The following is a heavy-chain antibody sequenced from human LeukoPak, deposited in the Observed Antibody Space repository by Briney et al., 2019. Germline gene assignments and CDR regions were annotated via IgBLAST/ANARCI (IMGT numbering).Heavy chain of an antibody. Sequence: GRCLRLSRAPSALIVSTTYMSWVRQAPGKWLEWVSIIYSGGSTAYAESVKGRFTIPRDNSKNTLYLQMNSLRAEDTAVYDCARFYGMDVWGQGTTVTVSS. V-gene: IGHV3-53*01. J-gene: IGHJ6*02. CDR2: IYSGGST. CDR1: ALIVSTTY. CDR3: ARFYGMDV.